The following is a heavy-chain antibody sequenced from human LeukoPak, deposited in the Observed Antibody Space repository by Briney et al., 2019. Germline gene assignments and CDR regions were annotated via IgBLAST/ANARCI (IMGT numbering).Heavy chain of an antibody. J-gene: IGHJ4*02. CDR2: ISVYNGNT. CDR3: ARLYYYGSGSPYDY. D-gene: IGHD3-10*01. Sequence: GASVKVSCKASGYTFTSYGISWVRQAPGQGPEWMGWISVYNGNTNYAQKLQGRVTMTTDTSTSTAYMELRSLRSDDTAVYYCARLYYYGSGSPYDYWGQGTLVTVSS. V-gene: IGHV1-18*01. CDR1: GYTFTSYG.